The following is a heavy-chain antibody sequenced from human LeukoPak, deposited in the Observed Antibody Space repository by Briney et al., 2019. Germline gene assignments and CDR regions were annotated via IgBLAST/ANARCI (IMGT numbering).Heavy chain of an antibody. CDR3: ARDNGFYFVAGTFDY. Sequence: GGSLRLSCAASGFTFSSYWMSWVRQAPGKGLEWVANIKQDGSEKYYADSVKGRFTISRDNSKNTLYLQMNSLRAEDTAVYYCARDNGFYFVAGTFDYWGQGTLVTVSS. D-gene: IGHD6-19*01. V-gene: IGHV3-7*01. CDR2: IKQDGSEK. CDR1: GFTFSSYW. J-gene: IGHJ4*02.